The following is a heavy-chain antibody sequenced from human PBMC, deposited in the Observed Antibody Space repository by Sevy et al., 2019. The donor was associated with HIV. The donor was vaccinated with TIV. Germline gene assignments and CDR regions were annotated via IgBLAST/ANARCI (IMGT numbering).Heavy chain of an antibody. CDR3: VRAIAKEDSF. CDR1: RFTLNNYW. D-gene: IGHD6-13*01. Sequence: GGSLRLSCMASRFTLNNYWMNWVRQAPGKGLEWVANINQDGSVKYYVDSVRGRFTVSRDNAKNLVFLQMNSLRVDDTALYYCVRAIAKEDSFWGQGTLVTVSS. J-gene: IGHJ4*02. V-gene: IGHV3-7*01. CDR2: INQDGSVK.